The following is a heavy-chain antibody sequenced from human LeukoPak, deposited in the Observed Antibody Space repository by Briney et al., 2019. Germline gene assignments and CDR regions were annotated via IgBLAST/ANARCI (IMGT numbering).Heavy chain of an antibody. V-gene: IGHV3-33*08. Sequence: GGSLRLSCAASGFTFSSYAMSWVRQAPGKGLEWVAVIWYDGSNKYYADSVKGRFTISRDNSKNTLYLQMNSLRAEDTAVYYCARRYSSGWYEGAFDYWGQGTLVTVSS. CDR1: GFTFSSYA. J-gene: IGHJ4*02. CDR2: IWYDGSNK. D-gene: IGHD6-19*01. CDR3: ARRYSSGWYEGAFDY.